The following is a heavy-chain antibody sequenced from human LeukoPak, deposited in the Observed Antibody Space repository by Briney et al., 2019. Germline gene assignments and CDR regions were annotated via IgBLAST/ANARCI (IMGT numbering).Heavy chain of an antibody. CDR2: IYYTGTP. CDR3: ARVKSTVTSFDI. J-gene: IGHJ3*02. D-gene: IGHD2/OR15-2a*01. CDR1: GGSISSYY. V-gene: IGHV4-59*01. Sequence: PSVTLSLTCTVSGGSISSYYGSWIRQSPGKGLEWIANIYYTGTPYYNPSLQSRVTISVDMSKNQFSLKLSTVTAADTAVYYCARVKSTVTSFDIWGQGTMVTVSS.